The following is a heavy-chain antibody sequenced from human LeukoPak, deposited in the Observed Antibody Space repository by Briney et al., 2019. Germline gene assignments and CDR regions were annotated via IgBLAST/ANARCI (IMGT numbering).Heavy chain of an antibody. J-gene: IGHJ4*02. Sequence: ASVKVSCKASGYTFTGYYMHWVRQAPGQGLEWMGWINPNSGGTNYAQKFQGRVTMTRDTSISTAYMELSRLRSDDTAVYYCARDPYYYDSSGYYSEYWGQGTLVTVSS. CDR3: ARDPYYYDSSGYYSEY. CDR1: GYTFTGYY. D-gene: IGHD3-22*01. CDR2: INPNSGGT. V-gene: IGHV1-2*02.